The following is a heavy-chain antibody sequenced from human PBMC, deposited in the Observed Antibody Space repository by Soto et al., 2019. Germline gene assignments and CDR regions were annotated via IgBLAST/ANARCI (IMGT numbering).Heavy chain of an antibody. J-gene: IGHJ3*02. V-gene: IGHV3-15*01. Sequence: PGGSLRLSCAASGFTFSNAWMNWVRQAPGKGLEWVGRIKSKTDDGTTDYPAPVKGRFIISRDDSENTLYLQMNSLKTEDTAMHYCTTDPVESLHIWGQGTMVTVSS. CDR1: GFTFSNAW. CDR3: TTDPVESLHI. CDR2: IKSKTDDGTT.